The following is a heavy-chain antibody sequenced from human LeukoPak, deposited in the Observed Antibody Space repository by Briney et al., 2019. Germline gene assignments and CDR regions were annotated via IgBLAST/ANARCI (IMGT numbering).Heavy chain of an antibody. CDR2: IYYSGST. CDR3: ARYHSSGLSY. D-gene: IGHD6-19*01. V-gene: IGHV4-39*02. J-gene: IGHJ4*02. Sequence: SETLSLTCTVSGGSISSSSYYWGWVRQPPGKGLEWIGSIYYSGSTYYNPSLKSRVTISVDTSKNHFSLKLSSVTAADTAVYYCARYHSSGLSYWGQGTLVTVSS. CDR1: GGSISSSSYY.